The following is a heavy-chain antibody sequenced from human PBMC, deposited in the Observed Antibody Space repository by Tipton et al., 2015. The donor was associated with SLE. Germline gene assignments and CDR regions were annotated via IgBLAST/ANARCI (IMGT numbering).Heavy chain of an antibody. CDR3: ASDGIAAAGTNY. J-gene: IGHJ4*02. CDR1: GFTFSSYS. Sequence: SLRLSCAASGFTFSSYSMNWVRQAPGKGLEWVSSISSSSSYIYYADSVKGRFTISRDNAKNSLYLQMNSLRAEDTAVYYCASDGIAAAGTNYWGQGTLVTVSS. V-gene: IGHV3-21*01. CDR2: ISSSSSYI. D-gene: IGHD6-13*01.